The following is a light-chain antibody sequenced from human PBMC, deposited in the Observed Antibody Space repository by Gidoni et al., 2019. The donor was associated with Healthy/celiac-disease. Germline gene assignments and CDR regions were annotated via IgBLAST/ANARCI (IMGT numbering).Light chain of an antibody. Sequence: QSALTHPASVSGSPGQPITISCTGTSSHVGGYNYVSWYQQHPGKAPKLMIYDVSNRPSGVSNRFSGSKSGNTASLTISGLQAEDEADYYCSSYTSSSTYVFGTGTKVTVL. CDR3: SSYTSSSTYV. CDR1: SSHVGGYNY. V-gene: IGLV2-14*03. CDR2: DVS. J-gene: IGLJ1*01.